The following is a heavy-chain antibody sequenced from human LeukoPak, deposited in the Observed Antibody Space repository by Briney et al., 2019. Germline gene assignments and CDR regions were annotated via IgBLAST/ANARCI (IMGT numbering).Heavy chain of an antibody. V-gene: IGHV3-49*04. Sequence: GRSLRLSCTASGFTFGDYAMSWVRQAPGKGLEWVGCIRNRAYGGTTEYAASVKGRFTISRDDSKSIAYLQMNSLKTEDTAVYYCTRDSELYYYDTSGYWGQGTLVTVSS. J-gene: IGHJ4*02. D-gene: IGHD3-22*01. CDR3: TRDSELYYYDTSGY. CDR2: IRNRAYGGTT. CDR1: GFTFGDYA.